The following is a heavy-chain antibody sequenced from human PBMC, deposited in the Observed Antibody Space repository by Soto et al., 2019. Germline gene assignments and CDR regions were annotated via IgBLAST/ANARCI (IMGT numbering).Heavy chain of an antibody. V-gene: IGHV3-7*03. D-gene: IGHD3-16*02. Sequence: EVPLVESGGGLVQTGGSLRLSCAVSGFRFRDYWMSWVRQAPGKGLEWVANIKQDESDKYYVDSVKGRFTISRDNAKYALYLQMNSLRVEDTAVYYCAAYCYTMTCTHFHGYSWGQGTQVTVSS. CDR1: GFRFRDYW. CDR2: IKQDESDK. J-gene: IGHJ5*02. CDR3: AAYCYTMTCTHFHGYS.